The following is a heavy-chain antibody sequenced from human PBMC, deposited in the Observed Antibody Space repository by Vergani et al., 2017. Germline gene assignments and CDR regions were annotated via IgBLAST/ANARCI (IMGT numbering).Heavy chain of an antibody. D-gene: IGHD2-15*01. J-gene: IGHJ5*02. CDR3: ARDIVVVVAARENWFDP. CDR2: ISAYNGNT. CDR1: GYTFTSYG. Sequence: QMQLVQSGAEVKKTGASVKVSCKASGYTFTSYGISWVRQAPGQGLEWMGWISAYNGNTNYAQKLQGRVTMTTDTSTSTAYMELRSLRSDDTAVYYCARDIVVVVAARENWFDPWGQGTLVTVSS. V-gene: IGHV1-18*01.